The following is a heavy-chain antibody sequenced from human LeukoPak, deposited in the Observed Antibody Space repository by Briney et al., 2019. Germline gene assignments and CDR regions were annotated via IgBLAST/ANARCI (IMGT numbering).Heavy chain of an antibody. D-gene: IGHD2-8*01. Sequence: HAGGSLRLSCAASGFTFSSYWMNWARQAPGKGLKWVASINHNGNVNYYVDSVKGRFTISRDNAKNSLYLQMSNLRAEDTAVYFCARANRGVGYFDYWGQGTLVTVSS. CDR3: ARANRGVGYFDY. J-gene: IGHJ4*02. V-gene: IGHV3-7*03. CDR1: GFTFSSYW. CDR2: INHNGNVN.